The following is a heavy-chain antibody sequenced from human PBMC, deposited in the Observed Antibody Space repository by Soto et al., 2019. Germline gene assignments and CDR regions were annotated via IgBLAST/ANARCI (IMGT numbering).Heavy chain of an antibody. V-gene: IGHV4-39*01. Sequence: QLQLQESGPGLVKPSETLSLTCTVSGGSISSSSYYWGWIRQPPGKGLEWIGSIYYSGSTYYNPSLKSRVTISVDTSKNQFSLKLSSVTAADTAVYYCARLGWLQLLDYWGQGTLVTVSS. CDR3: ARLGWLQLLDY. CDR1: GGSISSSSYY. J-gene: IGHJ4*02. D-gene: IGHD5-12*01. CDR2: IYYSGST.